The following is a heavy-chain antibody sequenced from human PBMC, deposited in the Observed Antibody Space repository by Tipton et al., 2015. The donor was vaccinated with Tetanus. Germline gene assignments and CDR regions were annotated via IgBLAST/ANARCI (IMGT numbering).Heavy chain of an antibody. D-gene: IGHD5-24*01. CDR2: ISGSADTA. CDR1: GFTFSAYA. Sequence: SLRLSCVASGFTFSAYAMTWVRQAPGRGLEYVSLISGSADTAYYPDSVRGRFTVSRDYSENTLHLQMSSLRAVDTAVYYCGARPAEEIATPFDFWGQGTLVTVSS. CDR3: GARPAEEIATPFDF. J-gene: IGHJ4*02. V-gene: IGHV3-23*01.